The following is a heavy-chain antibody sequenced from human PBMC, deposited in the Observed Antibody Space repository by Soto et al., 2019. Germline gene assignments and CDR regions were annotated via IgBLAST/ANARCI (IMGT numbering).Heavy chain of an antibody. CDR3: AREVAVAGPNWFDP. Sequence: SETLSLTCTVSGGSISSYYWSWIRQPPGKGLEWIGYIYYSGSTNYNPSLKSRVTISVDTSKNQFSLKLSSVTAADTAVYYCAREVAVAGPNWFDPWGQRALVTVSS. D-gene: IGHD6-19*01. V-gene: IGHV4-59*01. CDR2: IYYSGST. J-gene: IGHJ5*02. CDR1: GGSISSYY.